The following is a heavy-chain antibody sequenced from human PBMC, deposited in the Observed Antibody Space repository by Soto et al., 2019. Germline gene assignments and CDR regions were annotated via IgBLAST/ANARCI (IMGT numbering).Heavy chain of an antibody. Sequence: QPPGKGLEWIGYIYYSGSTNYNPSLKSRVTISVDTSKNQFSLKLSSVTAADTAVYYCARGEYLTQIFDYRGQGTLVTVSS. CDR2: IYYSGST. CDR3: ARGEYLTQIFDY. V-gene: IGHV4-59*01. J-gene: IGHJ4*02.